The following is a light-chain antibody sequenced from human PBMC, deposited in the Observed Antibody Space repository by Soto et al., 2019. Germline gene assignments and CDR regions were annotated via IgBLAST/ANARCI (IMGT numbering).Light chain of an antibody. J-gene: IGKJ4*01. CDR2: DTS. CDR1: QSVSNY. V-gene: IGKV3-11*01. Sequence: EIVLTQSPATLSLSPGEGATLSCRASQSVSNYLAWYQQKPGQAPRLLIYDTSNRATGIPARFSGGGSGTDFTLTISSLEPEDSAVYYCQQRSNWPLTFGGGTKVEIK. CDR3: QQRSNWPLT.